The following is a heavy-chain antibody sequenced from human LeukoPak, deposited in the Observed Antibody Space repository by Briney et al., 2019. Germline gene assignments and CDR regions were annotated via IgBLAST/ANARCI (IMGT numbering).Heavy chain of an antibody. CDR2: IYYSGST. Sequence: PSETLSLTCTVSGGSISSGDYYWSWIRQPPGKGLEWIGYIYYSGSTNYNPSLKSRVTISVDTSKNQFSLKLSSVTAADTAVYYCARRAVAGRFDPWGQGTLVTVSS. D-gene: IGHD6-19*01. V-gene: IGHV4-61*08. CDR3: ARRAVAGRFDP. J-gene: IGHJ5*02. CDR1: GGSISSGDYY.